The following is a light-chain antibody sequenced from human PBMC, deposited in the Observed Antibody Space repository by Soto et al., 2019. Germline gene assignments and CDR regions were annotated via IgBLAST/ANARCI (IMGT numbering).Light chain of an antibody. V-gene: IGKV1-39*01. J-gene: IGKJ1*01. CDR1: QSISSY. CDR3: QHYQSYRWK. Sequence: DSPITESTSSRSACVVDTATITCRASQSISSYLNWYQQKPGKAPKLLIYAASSLQSGVPSRFSGSGSGTEFTLTINGLQPDDFVTYYCQHYQSYRWKFGEGTKVDIK. CDR2: AAS.